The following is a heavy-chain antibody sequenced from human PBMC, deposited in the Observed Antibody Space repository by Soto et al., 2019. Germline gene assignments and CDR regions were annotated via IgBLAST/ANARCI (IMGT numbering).Heavy chain of an antibody. V-gene: IGHV6-1*01. CDR1: GNNVSNITAA. CDR3: AREACSGAYCYAISD. D-gene: IGHD2-15*01. Sequence: SSTLSLTCPISGNNVSNITAAWNWMKQSPSRGLEWLGRTYYRSKWYNDYAVSVKSRITISPDTSKNQFSLQLNSVTPEDTAVYYCAREACSGAYCYAISDWGQGTLVTVSS. CDR2: TYYRSKWYN. J-gene: IGHJ4*02.